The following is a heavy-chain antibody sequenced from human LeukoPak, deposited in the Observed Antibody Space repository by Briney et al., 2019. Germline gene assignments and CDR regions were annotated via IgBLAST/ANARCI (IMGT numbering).Heavy chain of an antibody. CDR1: GCSITGYH. V-gene: IGHV4-59*08. CDR2: IYSSGST. Sequence: RPSETLSLTCTVSGCSITGYHWSWIRQPPGKGLEWIGYIYSSGSTEYKPSLKSRATISADTSKNQFSLKLSSVTAADTAVYYCARLSSTTTILDYWGQGTLVTASS. J-gene: IGHJ4*02. D-gene: IGHD2-2*01. CDR3: ARLSSTTTILDY.